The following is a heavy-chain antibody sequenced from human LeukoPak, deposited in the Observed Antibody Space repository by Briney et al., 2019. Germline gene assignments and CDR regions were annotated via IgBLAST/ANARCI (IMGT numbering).Heavy chain of an antibody. D-gene: IGHD3-9*01. Sequence: GASVKVSCKASGYSFTSYGISWVRQAPGQGLEWMGWISAYNGNTNYAQKLQGRVTMTTDTSTSTAYMELRSLRSDDTAVYYCARVGPTIDILTGNDYWGQGTLVTVSS. J-gene: IGHJ4*02. CDR2: ISAYNGNT. CDR3: ARVGPTIDILTGNDY. CDR1: GYSFTSYG. V-gene: IGHV1-18*01.